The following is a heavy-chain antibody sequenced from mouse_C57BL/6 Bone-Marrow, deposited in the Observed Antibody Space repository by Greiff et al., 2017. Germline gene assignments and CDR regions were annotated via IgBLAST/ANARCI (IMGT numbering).Heavy chain of an antibody. J-gene: IGHJ2*01. CDR3: AREGNYGSSS. Sequence: QVQLQQSGAELVKPGASVKLSCKASGYTFTSYWMQWVKQRPGQGLEWIGEIDPSDSYTNYNQKFKGKATLTVDTSSSTAYMQLSSLTSEDSAVYYCAREGNYGSSSWGQGTNLTVSS. V-gene: IGHV1-50*01. CDR2: IDPSDSYT. D-gene: IGHD1-1*01. CDR1: GYTFTSYW.